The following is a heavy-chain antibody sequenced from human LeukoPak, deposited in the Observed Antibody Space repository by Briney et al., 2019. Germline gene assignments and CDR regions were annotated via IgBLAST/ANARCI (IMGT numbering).Heavy chain of an antibody. CDR3: AKDYDFWSAYSFDY. V-gene: IGHV3-23*01. J-gene: IGHJ4*02. D-gene: IGHD3-3*01. Sequence: GGSLRLSCAASGFTFSSYAMSWVRQAPGKGLEWVSAISGSGGSTYYADSVKGRFTISRDNSKNSLYLQMNSLRAEDTAVYYCAKDYDFWSAYSFDYWGQGTLVTVSS. CDR2: ISGSGGST. CDR1: GFTFSSYA.